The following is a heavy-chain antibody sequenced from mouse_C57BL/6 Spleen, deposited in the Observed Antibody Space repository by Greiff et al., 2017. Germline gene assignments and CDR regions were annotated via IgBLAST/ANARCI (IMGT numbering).Heavy chain of an antibody. CDR2: INPNNGGT. D-gene: IGHD1-1*01. V-gene: IGHV1-26*01. CDR1: GYTFTDYY. CDR3: ARHYCGSSYSYWYFDV. Sequence: VQLQQSGPELVKPGASVKISCKASGYTFTDYYMNWVKQSHGKSLEWIGAINPNNGGTSYNEKFKGKATLTVDKSSSTAYMELRSLTSEDSAVYYCARHYCGSSYSYWYFDVWGTGTTVTVSS. J-gene: IGHJ1*03.